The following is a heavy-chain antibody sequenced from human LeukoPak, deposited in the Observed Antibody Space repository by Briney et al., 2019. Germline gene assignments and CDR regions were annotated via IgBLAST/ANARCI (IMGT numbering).Heavy chain of an antibody. CDR3: AREGGDFWSGYYFGY. CDR2: IYYSGST. J-gene: IGHJ4*02. CDR1: GDSISTYY. Sequence: SETLSHTCTVSGDSISTYYWTWIRQPPGKGLEWIGYIYYSGSTNYNPSLKSRVTISVDTSKNQFSLKMSSVTAADTAVYYCAREGGDFWSGYYFGYWGQGTLVTVSS. D-gene: IGHD3-3*01. V-gene: IGHV4-59*01.